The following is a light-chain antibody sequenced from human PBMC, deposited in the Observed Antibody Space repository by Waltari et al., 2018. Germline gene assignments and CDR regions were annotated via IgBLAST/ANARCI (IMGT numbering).Light chain of an antibody. J-gene: IGKJ2*01. Sequence: DIQMTQSPSSLSASVGDPVTISCRASQTIDVYLNWYQQQPVKAPNLLIYAASTLLIGVPSRFSGFGSETEFTLTITGLQPEDFATYYCQQSLDSPYTFGQGTRLEI. CDR2: AAS. CDR3: QQSLDSPYT. CDR1: QTIDVY. V-gene: IGKV1-39*01.